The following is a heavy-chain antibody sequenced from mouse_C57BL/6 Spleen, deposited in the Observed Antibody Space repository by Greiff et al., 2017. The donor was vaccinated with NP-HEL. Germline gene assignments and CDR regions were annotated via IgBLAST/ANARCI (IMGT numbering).Heavy chain of an antibody. J-gene: IGHJ3*01. V-gene: IGHV3-6*01. D-gene: IGHD2-1*01. Sequence: DVKLQESGPGLVKPSQSLSLTCSVTGYSITSGYYWNWIRQFPGNKLEWMGYISYDGSNNYNPSLKNRISITRDTSKNQFFLKLNSVTTEDTATYYCARNYGIPFAYWGQGTLVTVSA. CDR1: GYSITSGYY. CDR2: ISYDGSN. CDR3: ARNYGIPFAY.